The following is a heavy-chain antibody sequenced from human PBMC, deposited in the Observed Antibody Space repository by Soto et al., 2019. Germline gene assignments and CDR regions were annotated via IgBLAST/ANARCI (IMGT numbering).Heavy chain of an antibody. CDR3: AKVRFLEWFGP. D-gene: IGHD3-3*01. Sequence: RWSLRLSCAASGFTFSSYAMSWFRQAPGKGLEWVSAISGSGGSTYYTDSVKGRFTISRDNSKNTLYLQMNSLRAEDTAVYYCAKVRFLEWFGPWGQGTLVTVSS. CDR2: ISGSGGST. CDR1: GFTFSSYA. J-gene: IGHJ5*02. V-gene: IGHV3-23*01.